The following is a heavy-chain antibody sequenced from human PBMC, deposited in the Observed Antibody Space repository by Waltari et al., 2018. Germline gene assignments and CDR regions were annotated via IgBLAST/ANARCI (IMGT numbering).Heavy chain of an antibody. CDR3: AREGISGSGEYYGMDV. V-gene: IGHV3-33*01. Sequence: QVHLLESGGGVVQPGTSLRLSCTVLGFAFFKTGMHWVRQAPGKGLEWVAVIWHDGSQTYYGDSVKGRFTISRDNSKNMIYLQVDSLKVEDTAVYYCAREGISGSGEYYGMDVWGQGTTVTVS. J-gene: IGHJ6*02. D-gene: IGHD1-26*01. CDR1: GFAFFKTG. CDR2: IWHDGSQT.